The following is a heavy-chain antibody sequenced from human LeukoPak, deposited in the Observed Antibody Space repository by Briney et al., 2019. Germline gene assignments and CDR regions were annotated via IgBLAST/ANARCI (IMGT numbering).Heavy chain of an antibody. CDR1: GFDFSTYS. D-gene: IGHD6-19*01. Sequence: GGSLSLSCAAFGFDFSTYSIDWVRQAPGKGLEWVSYISSSSSNIYHADSVKGRFTISRDNAKNSLHLQMNSLRAKDTAVHYCARVGRSGWTVDYWGQGTLVTVSS. CDR3: ARVGRSGWTVDY. V-gene: IGHV3-48*04. J-gene: IGHJ4*02. CDR2: ISSSSSNI.